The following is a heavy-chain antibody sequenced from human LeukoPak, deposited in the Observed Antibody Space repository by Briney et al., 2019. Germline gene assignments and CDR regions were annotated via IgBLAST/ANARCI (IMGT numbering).Heavy chain of an antibody. V-gene: IGHV3-23*01. Sequence: GGSLRLSCAASGFTFSSYAMSGVRQAPGKGLEWVSAISGSGGSTYYADSVKGRFTISRDNSKNTLYLQMNSLRAEDTAVYYCAKDRKIAAAGTTTNWFDPWGQGTLVTVSS. J-gene: IGHJ5*02. CDR3: AKDRKIAAAGTTTNWFDP. CDR1: GFTFSSYA. D-gene: IGHD6-13*01. CDR2: ISGSGGST.